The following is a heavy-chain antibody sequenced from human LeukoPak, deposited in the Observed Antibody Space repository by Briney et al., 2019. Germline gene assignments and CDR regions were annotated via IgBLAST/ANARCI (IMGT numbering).Heavy chain of an antibody. CDR3: TTDRVPIMITFGGVIVNPPFGE. V-gene: IGHV3-15*01. Sequence: PGGSLRLSCAASGFTFSSYAMSWVRQAPGKGLEWVGRIKSKTDGGTTDYAAPVKGRFTISRDDSKNTLYLQMNSLKTEDTAVYYCTTDRVPIMITFGGVIVNPPFGEWGQGTLVTVSS. D-gene: IGHD3-16*02. CDR1: GFTFSSYA. CDR2: IKSKTDGGTT. J-gene: IGHJ4*02.